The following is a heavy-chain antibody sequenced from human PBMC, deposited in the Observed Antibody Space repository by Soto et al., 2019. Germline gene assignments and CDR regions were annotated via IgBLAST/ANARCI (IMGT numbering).Heavy chain of an antibody. CDR1: GFTFSNAW. D-gene: IGHD3-3*01. CDR3: TTLKYYDFWSGNLFYGMDV. CDR2: IKSKTDGGTT. Sequence: PGGSLRLSCAASGFTFSNAWMSWVRQAPGKGLEWVGRIKSKTDGGTTDYAAPVKGRFTISRDDSKNTLYLQMNSLKTGDTAVYYCTTLKYYDFWSGNLFYGMDVWGQGTTVTSP. J-gene: IGHJ6*02. V-gene: IGHV3-15*01.